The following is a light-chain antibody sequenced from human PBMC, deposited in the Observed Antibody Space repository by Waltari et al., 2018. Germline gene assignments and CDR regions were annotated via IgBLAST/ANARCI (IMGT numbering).Light chain of an antibody. V-gene: IGLV2-14*01. CDR2: EVS. CDR1: SSYVGGYNY. Sequence: QSALTQPASVSGSPGPSITISCTGTSSYVGGYNYVSWYQQHPGKAPKLMIYEVSNRPSGVSNRFSGSKSGNTASLTISGLQAEDEADYYCSSYTSSSTLGVFGGGTKLTVL. J-gene: IGLJ3*02. CDR3: SSYTSSSTLGV.